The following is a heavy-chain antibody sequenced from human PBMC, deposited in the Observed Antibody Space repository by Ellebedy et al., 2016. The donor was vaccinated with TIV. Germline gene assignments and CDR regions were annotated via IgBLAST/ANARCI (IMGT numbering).Heavy chain of an antibody. Sequence: GGSLRLSCTASGITVSNSYMNWVRQAPGKGLEWVSGISAGGNTYYADSVKGRFTISRNDSKNTLYLQMNSLRAEDTAIYYCAREAGTSGWYSGFQHWGQGTLVTVSS. CDR2: ISAGGNT. J-gene: IGHJ1*01. V-gene: IGHV3-53*01. CDR1: GITVSNSY. CDR3: AREAGTSGWYSGFQH. D-gene: IGHD6-19*01.